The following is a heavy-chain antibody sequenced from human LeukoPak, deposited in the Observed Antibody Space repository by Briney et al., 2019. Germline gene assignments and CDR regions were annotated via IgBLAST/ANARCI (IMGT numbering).Heavy chain of an antibody. CDR2: ILVGSGNT. CDR3: ASDPPYTSSSAR. V-gene: IGHV1-58*01. D-gene: IGHD2-2*01. Sequence: SVTVSCTASGFTFTSTAVQWVRQARGQRLEWIGWILVGSGNTNYAQMYQERVTLTWDVSTSTAYMVLSSLRSEDTAIYYCASDPPYTSSSARWGQGTLVTVSS. CDR1: GFTFTSTA. J-gene: IGHJ4*02.